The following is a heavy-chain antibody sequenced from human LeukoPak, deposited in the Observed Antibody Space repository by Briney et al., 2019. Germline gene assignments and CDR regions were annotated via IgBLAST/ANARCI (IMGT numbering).Heavy chain of an antibody. CDR3: ARHYGP. D-gene: IGHD3-10*01. CDR2: IYYSGST. J-gene: IGHJ4*02. CDR1: GGSISSYY. Sequence: SETLSLTCTVFGGSISSYYWSWIRKPPGKGLEWIGHIYYSGSTNYTTSLKSRVTITVDTSKNQFSLKLNSVTATDTAVYYCARHYGPRGQGNLVTVSS. V-gene: IGHV4-59*08.